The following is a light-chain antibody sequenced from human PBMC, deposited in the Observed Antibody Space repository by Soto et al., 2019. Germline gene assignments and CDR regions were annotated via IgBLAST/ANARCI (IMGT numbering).Light chain of an antibody. CDR2: DAS. CDR3: QQYAGSPRT. CDR1: QSVSSN. Sequence: EIVMTQSPATLSVSPGERATLSCRASQSVSSNLAWYQQKRGQAPRLLIHDASSRATGIPDRFSGSGSGTDFTLTISRLEPEDFAVYYCQQYAGSPRTFGQGTKVDI. J-gene: IGKJ1*01. V-gene: IGKV3D-15*01.